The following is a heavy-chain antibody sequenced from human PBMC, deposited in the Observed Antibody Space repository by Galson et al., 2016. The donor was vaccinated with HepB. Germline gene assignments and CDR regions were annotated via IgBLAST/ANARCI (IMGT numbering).Heavy chain of an antibody. D-gene: IGHD4-17*01. CDR1: GFAFSTYD. J-gene: IGHJ5*02. CDR3: AKDNYGDHSSADL. CDR2: ISRDGSNI. Sequence: SLRLSCAASGFAFSTYDMHWVRQAPGKGLEWVALISRDGSNIYYGASVKGRFTISRDNSKNTLYLQMNSLRLEDTAVYYCAKDNYGDHSSADLWGQGTLVTVSS. V-gene: IGHV3-30*18.